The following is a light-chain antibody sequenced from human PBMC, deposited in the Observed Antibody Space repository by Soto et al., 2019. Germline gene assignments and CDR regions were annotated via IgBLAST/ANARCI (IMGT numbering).Light chain of an antibody. CDR3: SSYTSSNSYV. CDR1: SSDVGAYNS. V-gene: IGLV2-14*01. CDR2: DVS. Sequence: QSVLTQPASVSGSPGQSIAISCTGTSSDVGAYNSVSWYQQYPGKAPKLMIHDVSNRPSGVSDRFSGSKSGNTASLTISGLQAEDEADYYCSSYTSSNSYVFGSGTALTVL. J-gene: IGLJ1*01.